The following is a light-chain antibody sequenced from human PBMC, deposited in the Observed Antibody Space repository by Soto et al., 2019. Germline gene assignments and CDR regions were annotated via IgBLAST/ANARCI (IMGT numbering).Light chain of an antibody. V-gene: IGLV3-1*01. CDR1: KLGDKY. Sequence: SYELTQPPSVSVSPGQTASITCSGDKLGDKYACWYQQKPGQSPVLVIYQDSKRPSGIPERFSGSNSGNTATLTISGTQAMDEADYYCQAWDSSTGGVFGTVTKFTVL. CDR2: QDS. J-gene: IGLJ1*01. CDR3: QAWDSSTGGV.